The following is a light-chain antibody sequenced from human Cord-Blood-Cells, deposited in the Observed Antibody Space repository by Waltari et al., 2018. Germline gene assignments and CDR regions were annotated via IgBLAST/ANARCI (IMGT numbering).Light chain of an antibody. CDR1: SSNIGSNT. CDR2: SNN. CDR3: AACDDSLNGWV. Sequence: QSVLTQPPSAPGTPGQRVTIPCSGSSSNIGSNTVNWYQQLPGTAPKLLIYSNNQRPSGVPDRFSGSKSGTSASLAISGLQSEDEADYYCAACDDSLNGWVFGGGTKLTVL. V-gene: IGLV1-44*01. J-gene: IGLJ3*02.